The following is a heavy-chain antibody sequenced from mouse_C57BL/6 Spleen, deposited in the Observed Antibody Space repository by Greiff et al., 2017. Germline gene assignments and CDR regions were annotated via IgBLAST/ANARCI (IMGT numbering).Heavy chain of an antibody. CDR3: AKDSNYYAMDY. V-gene: IGHV1-31*01. CDR2: IYPYNGVS. D-gene: IGHD2-5*01. Sequence: VQLKEPGPELVKPGASVKISCKASGYSFTGYYMHWVKQSHGNILDWIGYIYPYNGVSSYNQKFKGKATLTVDKSSSTAYMELRSLTSADSADYYCAKDSNYYAMDYWGQGTSVTVSS. J-gene: IGHJ4*01. CDR1: GYSFTGYY.